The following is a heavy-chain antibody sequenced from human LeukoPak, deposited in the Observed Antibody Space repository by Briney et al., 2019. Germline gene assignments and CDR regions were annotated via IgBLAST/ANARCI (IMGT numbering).Heavy chain of an antibody. J-gene: IGHJ4*02. CDR1: GFTDSSNY. CDR3: ARDLAAGGTYPHY. Sequence: GGSLRLSSAASGFTDSSNYMSWVRQAPGKGPEWVSVIYSDGSTYYADSVKGRFTISRDTSKNTLYLQMNSLRTEDTAVYYCARDLAAGGTYPHYWGQGTLVSVSS. V-gene: IGHV3-53*01. D-gene: IGHD6-13*01. CDR2: IYSDGST.